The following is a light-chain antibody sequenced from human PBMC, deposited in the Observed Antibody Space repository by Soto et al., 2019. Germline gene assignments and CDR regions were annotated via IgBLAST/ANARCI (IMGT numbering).Light chain of an antibody. CDR3: QQYNSYRA. J-gene: IGKJ1*01. CDR2: KAS. Sequence: DIQMTQSPSTLSASVGDTVTITCRASQSIDTWLAWHQQKPGRAPKLLISKASTLESWVPSRFSGSGSGTDFTLTISGLHPDDFALYYCQQYNSYRAFGQGTKVEI. CDR1: QSIDTW. V-gene: IGKV1-5*03.